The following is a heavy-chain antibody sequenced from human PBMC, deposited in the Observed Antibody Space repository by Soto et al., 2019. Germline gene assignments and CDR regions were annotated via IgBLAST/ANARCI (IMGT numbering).Heavy chain of an antibody. V-gene: IGHV1-2*02. D-gene: IGHD4-4*01. CDR3: ARERDYSNYYYYGMDV. CDR2: INPNSGGT. CDR1: GYTFTGYY. J-gene: IGHJ6*02. Sequence: ASVKVSCKASGYTFTGYYMHWVRQAPGQGLEWMGWINPNSGGTNYAQKFQGRVTMTRDTSISTAYMELSRLRSDDTAVYYCARERDYSNYYYYGMDVWGQGXTVTVSS.